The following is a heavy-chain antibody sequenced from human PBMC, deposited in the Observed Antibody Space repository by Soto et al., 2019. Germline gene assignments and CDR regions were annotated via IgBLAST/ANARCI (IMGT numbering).Heavy chain of an antibody. Sequence: QVQLVQSGAEVKKPGSSVKVSCKASGGTFSSYTISWVRQAPGQGLEWMGRIIPILGIANYAQKFQGRVTINADKSTSTAYMELSSLRSEDTAVYYCARGDSSGFPDPWGQGTLVTVSS. CDR2: IIPILGIA. V-gene: IGHV1-69*02. J-gene: IGHJ5*02. CDR3: ARGDSSGFPDP. D-gene: IGHD3-22*01. CDR1: GGTFSSYT.